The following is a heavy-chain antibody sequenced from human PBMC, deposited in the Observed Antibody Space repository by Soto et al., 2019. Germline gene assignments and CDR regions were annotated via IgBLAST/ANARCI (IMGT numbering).Heavy chain of an antibody. D-gene: IGHD3-22*01. CDR2: IVVGSGNT. V-gene: IGHV1-58*01. Sequence: ASVKVSCKASGFTFTSSAVQWVRQARRQRLEWIGWIVVGSGNTNYAQKFQERVTITRDMSTSTAYMELSSLRSEDTAVYYCAAAQTYYYDSSGYPALDYWGQGTLVTVSS. CDR3: AAAQTYYYDSSGYPALDY. J-gene: IGHJ4*02. CDR1: GFTFTSSA.